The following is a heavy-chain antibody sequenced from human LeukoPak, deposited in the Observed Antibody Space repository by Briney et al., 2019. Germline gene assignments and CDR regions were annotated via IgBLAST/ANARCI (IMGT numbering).Heavy chain of an antibody. CDR2: ISGGGGST. J-gene: IGHJ4*02. CDR3: AKGGKWDVTPFDY. V-gene: IGHV3-23*01. Sequence: GGSLRLSCAAPGFTFTSYSMNWVRQAPGKGLEWVSTISGGGGSTYYADSVKGRFTISRDNSKNTLYLQVNSLRAEDTAVYYCAKGGKWDVTPFDYWGQGTLVTVSS. D-gene: IGHD1-26*01. CDR1: GFTFTSYS.